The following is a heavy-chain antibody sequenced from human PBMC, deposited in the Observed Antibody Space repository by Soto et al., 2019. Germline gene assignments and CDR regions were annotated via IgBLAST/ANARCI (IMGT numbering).Heavy chain of an antibody. CDR3: AKARGVVVTATAGAFDI. D-gene: IGHD2-21*02. J-gene: IGHJ3*02. Sequence: PGGSLRLSCAASGFNFDDYAMHWVRQAPGKGLEWVSGVSWNSGSIGYVDSVKGRFTISRDNAKNSLYLQMNSLRAEDTALYYCAKARGVVVTATAGAFDIWGQGTMVTVSS. CDR2: VSWNSGSI. V-gene: IGHV3-9*01. CDR1: GFNFDDYA.